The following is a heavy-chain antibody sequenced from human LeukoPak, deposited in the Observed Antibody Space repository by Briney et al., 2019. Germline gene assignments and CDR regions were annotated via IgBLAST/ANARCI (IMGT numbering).Heavy chain of an antibody. V-gene: IGHV4-59*01. Sequence: SETLSLTCTVSGGSISSYYWSWIRQPPGKGLEWIGSIYYSGSTYYNPSLKGRVTISVDTSKNQFSLKLSSVTAADTAVYYCARGNTVCSSTSCYKNNYYYYMDVWGKGTTVTVSS. CDR3: ARGNTVCSSTSCYKNNYYYYMDV. CDR1: GGSISSYY. D-gene: IGHD2-2*02. CDR2: IYYSGST. J-gene: IGHJ6*03.